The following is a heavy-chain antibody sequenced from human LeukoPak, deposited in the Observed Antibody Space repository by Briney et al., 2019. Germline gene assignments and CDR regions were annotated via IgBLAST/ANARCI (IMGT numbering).Heavy chain of an antibody. CDR3: ASLWGAQP. Sequence: GGSLRLSCAASGFTHSNYWMTWVRQAPGKGLEWVANIKPDGSEKYYVDSVKGRFTISRDNAKNSLSLQMNSLRADDTAVYYCASLWGAQPWGQGSLVTVSS. J-gene: IGHJ4*02. CDR2: IKPDGSEK. CDR1: GFTHSNYW. D-gene: IGHD7-27*01. V-gene: IGHV3-7*01.